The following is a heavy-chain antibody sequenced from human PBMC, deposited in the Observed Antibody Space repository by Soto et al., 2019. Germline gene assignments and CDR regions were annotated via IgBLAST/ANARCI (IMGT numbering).Heavy chain of an antibody. V-gene: IGHV1-3*01. J-gene: IGHJ3*02. CDR2: INAGNGNT. D-gene: IGHD6-13*01. Sequence: GASVKVSCKASGYTFTSYAMHWVRQAPGQRLEWMGWINAGNGNTKYSQKFQGRDTITRDTSASTAYMKQSSLRSEDTVVYYCANWGGSSWYGGTDAFDIWGQGTMVTVS. CDR3: ANWGGSSWYGGTDAFDI. CDR1: GYTFTSYA.